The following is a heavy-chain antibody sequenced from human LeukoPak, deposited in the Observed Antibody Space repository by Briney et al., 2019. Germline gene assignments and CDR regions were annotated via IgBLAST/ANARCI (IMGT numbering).Heavy chain of an antibody. CDR3: AKLYGGSSSWYFDS. D-gene: IGHD6-13*01. CDR1: GGSIRSSSYY. V-gene: IGHV4-39*01. CDR2: IYYSGST. J-gene: IGHJ4*02. Sequence: SETLSLTCTVSGGSIRSSSYYWGWIRQPPGKGLEWIGSIYYSGSTYYNPSLRSRVTIFVDTSKNQFSLKLSSVTAADTAVYYCAKLYGGSSSWYFDSWGQGTLVTVSS.